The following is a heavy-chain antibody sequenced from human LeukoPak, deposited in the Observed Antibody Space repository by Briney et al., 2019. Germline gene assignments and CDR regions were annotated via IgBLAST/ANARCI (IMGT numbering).Heavy chain of an antibody. J-gene: IGHJ4*02. CDR1: GFTFSSYA. Sequence: GGSLRLSCAVSGFTFSSYAMSWVRQAPGKGLEWVSTISRSGVSTYYADSVKGRFTISRDNSKNTLYLQMNSLRAEDTAVYYCAKDPPSSGTTFDYWGQGTLVTVSS. CDR3: AKDPPSSGTTFDY. CDR2: ISRSGVST. D-gene: IGHD2/OR15-2a*01. V-gene: IGHV3-23*01.